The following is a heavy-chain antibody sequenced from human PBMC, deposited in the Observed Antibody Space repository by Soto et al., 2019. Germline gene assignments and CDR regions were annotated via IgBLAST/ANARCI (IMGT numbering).Heavy chain of an antibody. Sequence: QVQLVQSAAEVGKPGASVKVSCKASGYTFTTIRLSWVRQAPGQGLEWMGWIRPHNGDTQYAQKFQERVTMTADTSTTTAYMEVRSLSPAEAAVFYCARDRSGWYDFWGQGTLVTVSS. D-gene: IGHD6-19*01. V-gene: IGHV1-18*01. CDR3: ARDRSGWYDF. CDR1: GYTFTTIR. CDR2: IRPHNGDT. J-gene: IGHJ5*01.